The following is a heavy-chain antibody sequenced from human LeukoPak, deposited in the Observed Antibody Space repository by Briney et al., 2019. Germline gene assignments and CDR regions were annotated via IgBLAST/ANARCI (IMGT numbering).Heavy chain of an antibody. CDR3: ARDPRHYDSSGYYTNWFDP. CDR2: ISYDGSNK. Sequence: PGGSLRLSCAASGFTFSSYAMHWVRQAPGKGLEWVAVISYDGSNKYYADSVKGRFTISRDNSKNTLYLQMNSLRAEDTAVYYCARDPRHYDSSGYYTNWFDPWGQGTLVTVSS. D-gene: IGHD3-22*01. CDR1: GFTFSSYA. V-gene: IGHV3-30-3*01. J-gene: IGHJ5*02.